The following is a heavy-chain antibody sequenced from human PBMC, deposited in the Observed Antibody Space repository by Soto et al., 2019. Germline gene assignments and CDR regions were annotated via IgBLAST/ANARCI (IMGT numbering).Heavy chain of an antibody. J-gene: IGHJ4*02. Sequence: QLQLQESGPGLVKPSETLSLTCTVSGGSISSSTYYWGWIRQPPGKGLEWIGSIYYSGSTYYNPSLTXXVXIXXDTSKTQFSLKLSSVTAADTAVYYCANSYGDYVSYWGQGTLVTVSS. CDR2: IYYSGST. CDR3: ANSYGDYVSY. CDR1: GGSISSSTYY. V-gene: IGHV4-39*01. D-gene: IGHD4-17*01.